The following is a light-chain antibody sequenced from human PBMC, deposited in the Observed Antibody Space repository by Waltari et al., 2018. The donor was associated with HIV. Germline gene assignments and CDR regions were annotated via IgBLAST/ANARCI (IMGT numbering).Light chain of an antibody. CDR3: QQYYSTPRT. V-gene: IGKV4-1*01. J-gene: IGKJ2*01. CDR2: WAS. Sequence: DIVMTQSPGSLTVSLGARATINCRCRQSLLYRSNTKNDLAWYQQKPGQPPKLLFYWASTRESGVPNRFSGSESGTNFTLTISDLQSDDVALYYCQQYYSTPRTFGQGTRLEI. CDR1: QSLLYRSNTKND.